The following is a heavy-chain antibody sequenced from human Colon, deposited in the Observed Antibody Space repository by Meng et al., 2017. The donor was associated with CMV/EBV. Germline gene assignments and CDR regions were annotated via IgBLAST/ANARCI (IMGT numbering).Heavy chain of an antibody. V-gene: IGHV1-69*04. J-gene: IGHJ4*02. CDR3: ARGPRGFGESYLHS. CDR2: YIPIEDKG. CDR1: GGTFINYV. D-gene: IGHD3-10*01. Sequence: AVQVSCKSSGGTFINYVIDWVRQAPGQGLEWMGRYIPIEDKGKSAQKFQDRLTITADKTASTAHLELRSLRSDDTAIYYCARGPRGFGESYLHSWGPGMEVTVSS.